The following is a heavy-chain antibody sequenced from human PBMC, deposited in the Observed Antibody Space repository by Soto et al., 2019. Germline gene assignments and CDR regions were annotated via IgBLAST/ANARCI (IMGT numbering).Heavy chain of an antibody. Sequence: ASVKVSCKASGYTFPDYYMHWVRQAPGQGLEWMGIINPSGGNTKYAQKFQGRVTMTRDTSTSTVYMELSSLRSEDTAVYYCARELWSSSWKNYFDYWGQGTLVTVSS. J-gene: IGHJ4*02. CDR3: ARELWSSSWKNYFDY. CDR1: GYTFPDYY. D-gene: IGHD6-13*01. CDR2: INPSGGNT. V-gene: IGHV1-46*01.